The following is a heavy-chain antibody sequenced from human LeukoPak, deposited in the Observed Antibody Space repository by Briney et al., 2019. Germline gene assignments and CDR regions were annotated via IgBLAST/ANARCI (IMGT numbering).Heavy chain of an antibody. J-gene: IGHJ4*02. CDR2: IYYSGST. Sequence: SQTLSLTCTVSGGSISSGDYYWSWIRQPPGKGLEWIVYIYYSGSTYYNPSLKSRVTISVDTSKNQFSLKLSSVTAADTAVYYCAKLPGYCSSTSCYPDYWGQGTLVTVSS. D-gene: IGHD2-2*01. CDR3: AKLPGYCSSTSCYPDY. V-gene: IGHV4-30-4*01. CDR1: GGSISSGDYY.